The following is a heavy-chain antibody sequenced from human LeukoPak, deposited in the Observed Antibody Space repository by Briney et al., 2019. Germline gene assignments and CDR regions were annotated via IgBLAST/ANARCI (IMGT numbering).Heavy chain of an antibody. Sequence: SGTLSLTCAVSGGSISGTHWWSWVRQPPGKGLEWIAEIFHSGSTNYNPSLESRVTISVDKSKNQFSLQLSSVTAADTAVYYCARGGAAAGADWGQGTPVTVSS. J-gene: IGHJ4*02. V-gene: IGHV4-4*02. CDR2: IFHSGST. CDR3: ARGGAAAGAD. CDR1: GGSISGTHW. D-gene: IGHD6-13*01.